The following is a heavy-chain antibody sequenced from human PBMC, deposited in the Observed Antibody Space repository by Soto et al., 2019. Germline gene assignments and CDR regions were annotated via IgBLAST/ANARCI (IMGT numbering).Heavy chain of an antibody. CDR2: INTCGLS. CDR3: ARVPVAVAATEDYYGMDV. J-gene: IGHJ6*02. D-gene: IGHD2-15*01. CDR1: GVSITSYY. V-gene: IGHV4-4*07. Sequence: SEALSLTSSVSGVSITSYYWSWIRQSAGGGLEWMGRINTCGLSTYSPSFKSRLTMSLETSKNQVSLRLISVTAADTAVYFCARVPVAVAATEDYYGMDVWGPGTTVTVSS.